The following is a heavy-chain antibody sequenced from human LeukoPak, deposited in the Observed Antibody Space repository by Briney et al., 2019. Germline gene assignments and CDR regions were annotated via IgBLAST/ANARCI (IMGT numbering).Heavy chain of an antibody. Sequence: GGSLRLSCAASGFTFSNARMNWVRQAPGKGLEWVGRIKTKTEDGATDYSAPVKARFTISRDDSKTTLYLQMNGLKTEDTAMYYCTTYVGATAYWGQGTLVTVSS. D-gene: IGHD1-26*01. CDR3: TTYVGATAY. V-gene: IGHV3-15*01. CDR1: GFTFSNAR. CDR2: IKTKTEDGAT. J-gene: IGHJ4*02.